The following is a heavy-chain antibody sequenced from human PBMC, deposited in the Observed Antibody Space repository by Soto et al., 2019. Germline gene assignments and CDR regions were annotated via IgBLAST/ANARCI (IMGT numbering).Heavy chain of an antibody. CDR1: GGTFSIYA. V-gene: IGHV1-69*13. J-gene: IGHJ6*02. Sequence: SVKVSCKASGGTFSIYAISWVRQAPGQGLEWMGGIIPIFGTANYAQKFQGRVTITADESTSTAYMELSSLRSEDTAVYYCASRRTAMAKDYYYYGMDVWGQGTTVTVSS. CDR2: IIPIFGTA. D-gene: IGHD5-18*01. CDR3: ASRRTAMAKDYYYYGMDV.